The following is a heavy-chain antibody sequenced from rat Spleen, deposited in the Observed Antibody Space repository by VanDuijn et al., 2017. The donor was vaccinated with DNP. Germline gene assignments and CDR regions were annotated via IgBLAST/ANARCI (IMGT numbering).Heavy chain of an antibody. V-gene: IGHV4-2*01. D-gene: IGHD4-3*01. Sequence: EVKLVESGGGLVQPGRSLKLSCTASGFNFNDYWMGWVRQAPGKGLEWIAEINKDSSTIKYTPSLKEKLTISRDNAQNTLYLQMSKLGSADTAIYYCERENFGVDYWGQGVMVTVSS. J-gene: IGHJ2*01. CDR1: GFNFNDYW. CDR3: ERENFGVDY. CDR2: INKDSSTI.